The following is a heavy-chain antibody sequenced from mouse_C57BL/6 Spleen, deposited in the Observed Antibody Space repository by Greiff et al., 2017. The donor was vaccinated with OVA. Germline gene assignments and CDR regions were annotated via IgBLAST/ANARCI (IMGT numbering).Heavy chain of an antibody. CDR3: ARGDYDGSPYAMDY. V-gene: IGHV1-54*01. Sequence: VKLMESGAELVRPGTSVKVSCKASGYAFTNYLIEWVKQRPGQGLEWIGVINPGSGGTNYNEKFKGKATLTADKSSSTAYMQLSSLTSEDSAVYFCARGDYDGSPYAMDYWGQGTSVTVSS. J-gene: IGHJ4*01. CDR1: GYAFTNYL. CDR2: INPGSGGT. D-gene: IGHD2-4*01.